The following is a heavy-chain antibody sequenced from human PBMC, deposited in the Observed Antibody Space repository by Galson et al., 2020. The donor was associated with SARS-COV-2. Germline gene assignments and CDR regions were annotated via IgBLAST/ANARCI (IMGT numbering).Heavy chain of an antibody. D-gene: IGHD3-16*01. J-gene: IGHJ4*02. CDR3: DGADY. CDR1: GFTFSTHA. CDR2: ISGSSAGT. V-gene: IGHV3-23*01. Sequence: GGSLRLSCAASGFTFSTHAMSWARQAPGKGLEWVSTISGSSAGTYYADSVKGRFTISRDNFKNTLYLQMNNLRAEDTAVYFCDGADYWGPGTLVTVSS.